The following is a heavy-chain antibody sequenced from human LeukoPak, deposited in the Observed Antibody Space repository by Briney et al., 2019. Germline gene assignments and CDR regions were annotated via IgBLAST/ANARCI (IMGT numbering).Heavy chain of an antibody. CDR2: IIPLFGTV. V-gene: IGHV1-69*06. CDR3: ATPPPGYSFSNHYYYMDA. D-gene: IGHD1-1*01. CDR1: GGTINDYA. Sequence: SVKVSCKPSGGTINDYAVYWVRQAPGQGLEWMARIIPLFGTVNYAQNFQDRLTLSADKSTSTAHMELSSLRFDDTAIYYCATPPPGYSFSNHYYYMDAWGRGTTVTVSS. J-gene: IGHJ6*03.